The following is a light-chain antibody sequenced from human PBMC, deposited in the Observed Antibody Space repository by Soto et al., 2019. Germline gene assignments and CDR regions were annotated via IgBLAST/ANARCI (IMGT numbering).Light chain of an antibody. CDR3: QQRSKWPLT. CDR1: QSVSSS. J-gene: IGKJ4*01. V-gene: IGKV3-11*01. CDR2: DAS. Sequence: FTQSAVPLSLSPGERSTLSCSARQSVSSSQLAWYQQKPGQAPRLLIYDASNRATGIPARFSGSGSGTDFTLTISSLEPEDFAVYYCQQRSKWPLTFGGGTKVDIK.